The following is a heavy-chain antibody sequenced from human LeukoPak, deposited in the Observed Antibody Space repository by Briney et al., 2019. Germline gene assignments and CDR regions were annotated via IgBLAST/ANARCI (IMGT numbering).Heavy chain of an antibody. J-gene: IGHJ4*02. CDR3: AKDAIDY. CDR1: GFTFSSYG. V-gene: IGHV3-30*18. Sequence: PGRSLRLSCAASGFTFSSYGMHWVRQAPGKGLEWVAVISYDGSNKYYADSVKGRFTISRDNSKNTLYLQMNSLRAEDTAVYYCAKDAIDYRGQGTLVTVSS. CDR2: ISYDGSNK.